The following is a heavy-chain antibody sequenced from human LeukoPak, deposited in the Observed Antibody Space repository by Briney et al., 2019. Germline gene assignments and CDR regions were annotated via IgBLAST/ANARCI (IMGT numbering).Heavy chain of an antibody. Sequence: GGSLRLSCAASGFTVSSNYMSWVRQAPGKGLEWVSVIYSGGSTYYADSVEGRFTISRDNSKNTLYLQMNSLRAEDTAVYYCAREGYSSGPFDYWGQGTLVTVSS. CDR1: GFTVSSNY. J-gene: IGHJ4*02. V-gene: IGHV3-66*01. CDR2: IYSGGST. CDR3: AREGYSSGPFDY. D-gene: IGHD6-19*01.